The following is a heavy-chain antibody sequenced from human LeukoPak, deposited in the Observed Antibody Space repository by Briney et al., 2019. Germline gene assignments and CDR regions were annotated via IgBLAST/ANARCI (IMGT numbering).Heavy chain of an antibody. CDR1: GGSISSGSYY. CDR3: ARDGVSEMATIT. D-gene: IGHD5-24*01. Sequence: SETLSLTCTVSGGSISSGSYYWSWIRQPAGKGLEWIGRIYTSGSTNYNPSLKSRVTISVDTSKNQFSLKLSSVTAADTAVYYCARDGVSEMATITWGQGTLVTVSS. CDR2: IYTSGST. V-gene: IGHV4-61*02. J-gene: IGHJ5*02.